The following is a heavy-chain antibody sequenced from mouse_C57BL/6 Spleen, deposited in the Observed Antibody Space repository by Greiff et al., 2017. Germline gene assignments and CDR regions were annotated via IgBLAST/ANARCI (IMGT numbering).Heavy chain of an antibody. CDR3: ARQRGGYAGAMDY. CDR2: ISSGGSYT. D-gene: IGHD2-2*01. J-gene: IGHJ4*01. V-gene: IGHV5-6*01. Sequence: EVKVVESGGDLVKPGGSLKLSCAASGFTFSSYGMSWVRQTPDKRLEWVATISSGGSYTYYPDSVKGRFTISRDNAKNTLYLQMSSLKSEDTAMYYCARQRGGYAGAMDYWGQGTSVTVSS. CDR1: GFTFSSYG.